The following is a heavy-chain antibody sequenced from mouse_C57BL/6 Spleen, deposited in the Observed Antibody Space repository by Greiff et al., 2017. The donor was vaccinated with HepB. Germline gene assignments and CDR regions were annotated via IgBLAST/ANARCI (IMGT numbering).Heavy chain of an antibody. CDR2: INPGSGGT. J-gene: IGHJ1*03. V-gene: IGHV1-54*01. CDR3: ARSRYYGSSYGYFDV. D-gene: IGHD1-1*01. Sequence: VQLQQSGAELVRPGTSVKVSCKASGYAFTNYLIEWVKQRPGQGLEWIGVINPGSGGTNYNEKFKGKATLTADKSSSTAYMQLSSLTSEDSAVYFCARSRYYGSSYGYFDVWGTGTTVTVSS. CDR1: GYAFTNYL.